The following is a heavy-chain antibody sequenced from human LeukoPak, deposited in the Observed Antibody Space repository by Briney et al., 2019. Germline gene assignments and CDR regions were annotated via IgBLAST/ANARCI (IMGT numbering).Heavy chain of an antibody. Sequence: ASVKVSCKTSGYTFTSSGITWVRQAPGQGLEWMGWISTYNGYSKYAQNLQGRVTMTADTSTSTAYMELSSLRSDNTAVYHCAKNSSGGYSDYWGQGTLVTVSS. CDR2: ISTYNGYS. D-gene: IGHD6-19*01. J-gene: IGHJ4*02. CDR1: GYTFTSSG. CDR3: AKNSSGGYSDY. V-gene: IGHV1-18*01.